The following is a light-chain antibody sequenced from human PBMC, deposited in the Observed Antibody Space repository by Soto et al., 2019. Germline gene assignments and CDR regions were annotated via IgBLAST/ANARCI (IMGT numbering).Light chain of an antibody. CDR3: QQYGTSRA. J-gene: IGKJ1*01. CDR1: QSVSRSY. Sequence: DIVLTQSPGTLSLSPGEKATLSCRASQSVSRSYLAWYQQKPGQAPRLLIYGASSRATGIPDRFSGSGSGTDFTLTINRLEPEDFAVYYCQQYGTSRAFGKGTKV. CDR2: GAS. V-gene: IGKV3-20*01.